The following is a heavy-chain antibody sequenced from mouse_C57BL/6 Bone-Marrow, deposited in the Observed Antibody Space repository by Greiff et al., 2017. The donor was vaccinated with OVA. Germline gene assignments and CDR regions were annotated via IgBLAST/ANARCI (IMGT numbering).Heavy chain of an antibody. D-gene: IGHD2-3*01. V-gene: IGHV5-4*01. J-gene: IGHJ3*01. Sequence: EVKLVESGGGLVKPGGSLKLSCAASGFTFSSYAMSWVRQTPEKRLEWVATISDGGSYTYYPDNVKGRFTISRYNAKNNLYLQMSHLKSEDTAVYYCARDRVRWLLLWFAYWGQGTLVTVSA. CDR2: ISDGGSYT. CDR1: GFTFSSYA. CDR3: ARDRVRWLLLWFAY.